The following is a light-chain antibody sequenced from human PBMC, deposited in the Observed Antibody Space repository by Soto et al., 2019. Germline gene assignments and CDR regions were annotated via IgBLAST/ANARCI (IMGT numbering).Light chain of an antibody. V-gene: IGKV1-5*03. J-gene: IGKJ2*01. CDR1: QSISSW. CDR3: QQYGNSPPNT. Sequence: DIQMTQSPSTLSASVGDRVTITCRASQSISSWLAWYQQKPGKAPKLLIYKASSLESGVPSRFSGSGSGTEFTLTISSLQPEDFAVYFCQQYGNSPPNTFGQGTKVDIK. CDR2: KAS.